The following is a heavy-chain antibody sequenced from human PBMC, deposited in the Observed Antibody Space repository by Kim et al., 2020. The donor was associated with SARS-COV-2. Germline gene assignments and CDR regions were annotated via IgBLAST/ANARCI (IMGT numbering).Heavy chain of an antibody. CDR3: ARVSRHTGWNGLDV. J-gene: IGHJ6*02. V-gene: IGHV4-39*01. D-gene: IGHD6-19*01. CDR1: GDSIGSSSYY. Sequence: SETLSLTCTVSGDSIGSSSYYWGWSRQPPGKGLEWIGSFSYIGNTYYNPSLKSRVTISADTSTNQFSLKLSSVTAADTAFYHCARVSRHTGWNGLDVWGQGTTVTVSS. CDR2: FSYIGNT.